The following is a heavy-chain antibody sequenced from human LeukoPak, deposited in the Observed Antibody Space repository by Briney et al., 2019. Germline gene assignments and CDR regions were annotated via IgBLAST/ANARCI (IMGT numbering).Heavy chain of an antibody. V-gene: IGHV4-30-4*01. CDR3: ARVVGSSSAIDY. CDR2: IYYSGST. CDR1: GGSISSGDYY. Sequence: PSETLSLTCTVSGGSISSGDYYWSWTRQPPGKGLEWIGYIYYSGSTYYNPSLKSRVTISVDTSKNQFSLKLSSVTAADTAVYYCARVVGSSSAIDYWGQGTLVTVSS. D-gene: IGHD6-6*01. J-gene: IGHJ4*02.